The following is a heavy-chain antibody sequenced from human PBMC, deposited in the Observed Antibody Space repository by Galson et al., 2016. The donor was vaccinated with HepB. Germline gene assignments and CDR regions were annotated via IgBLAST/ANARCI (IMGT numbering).Heavy chain of an antibody. CDR3: ARGLRWSGFFKIYFYYGMDV. J-gene: IGHJ6*02. Sequence: SLRLSCAASGFTFSSHSMHWARQAPSKGLEWVAVISHDGGNHFYADSVKGRFTISRDNYRNKLYLQMNRLKPDDTAVYFCARGLRWSGFFKIYFYYGMDVWGQGTTVTVSS. CDR1: GFTFSSHS. D-gene: IGHD3-3*01. V-gene: IGHV3-30*14. CDR2: ISHDGGNH.